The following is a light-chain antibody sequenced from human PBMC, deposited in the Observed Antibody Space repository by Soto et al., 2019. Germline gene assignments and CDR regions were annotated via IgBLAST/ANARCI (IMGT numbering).Light chain of an antibody. CDR2: DIS. CDR1: SSDVGGYNY. V-gene: IGLV2-14*01. CDR3: CSYTCSSTS. J-gene: IGLJ1*01. Sequence: QSALTQPASVSGSPEHPITISCTGTSSDVGGYNYVSWYQQHPGKAPKLMIYDISNRPSGVSNRFSGSKSGNTASLTISGLQAEDEADYYCCSYTCSSTSLGTGTKVTV.